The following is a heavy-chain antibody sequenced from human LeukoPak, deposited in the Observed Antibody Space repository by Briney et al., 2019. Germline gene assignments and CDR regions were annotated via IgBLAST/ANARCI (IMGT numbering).Heavy chain of an antibody. CDR2: IYYSGST. V-gene: IGHV4-59*01. J-gene: IGHJ4*02. CDR1: GGSISSYY. CDR3: ARDGIAARPLDY. D-gene: IGHD6-6*01. Sequence: PSETLSLTCTVSGGSISSYYWSWIRQPPGKGLEWIGYIYYSGSTNYNPSLKSRVTISVDTSKNQFSLKLRSVTAADTAVYYCARDGIAARPLDYWGQGTLVTVSS.